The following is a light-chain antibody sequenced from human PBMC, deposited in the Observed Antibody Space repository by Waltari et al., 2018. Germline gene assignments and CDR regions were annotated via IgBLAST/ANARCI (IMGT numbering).Light chain of an antibody. J-gene: IGLJ3*02. CDR2: AGN. CDR3: PSYDSSNQRV. V-gene: IGLV6-57*04. CDR1: SGSIASNF. Sequence: FMLTQPRSVSESPGKTVTISCTRSSGSIASNFVHWYQQRPGRAPPTVISAGNQRPPGAPARFAGTIASSSNSASLTISGRKTEDEADYYCPSYDSSNQRVFGGGTKLTVL.